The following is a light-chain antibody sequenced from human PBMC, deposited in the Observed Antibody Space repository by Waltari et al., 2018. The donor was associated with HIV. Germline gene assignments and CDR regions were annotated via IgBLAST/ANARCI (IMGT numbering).Light chain of an antibody. Sequence: QFALTQPASVSGSPGQSITISCTGTSSDIGYYNYVSWYQQHPGKAPKLMIYEVSNRPAGVSNRLSGSKSGNTASLTISGLQAEDEADYFCSSLTNSATLSVLFGGGTKLTVL. CDR3: SSLTNSATLSVL. J-gene: IGLJ3*02. CDR2: EVS. CDR1: SSDIGYYNY. V-gene: IGLV2-14*01.